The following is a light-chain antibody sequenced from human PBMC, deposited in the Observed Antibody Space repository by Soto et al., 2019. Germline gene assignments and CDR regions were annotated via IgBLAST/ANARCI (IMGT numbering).Light chain of an antibody. Sequence: QSALTQPASVSGSPGQSITISCTGTSSDVGGYNYVSWYQQHPGKAPKLMIYEVSNRPSGVSIRFSGSKSGNTAALNISGPQAEDEADYYCSSYTSSSTVVFGGGTKLTVL. CDR2: EVS. V-gene: IGLV2-14*01. J-gene: IGLJ2*01. CDR1: SSDVGGYNY. CDR3: SSYTSSSTVV.